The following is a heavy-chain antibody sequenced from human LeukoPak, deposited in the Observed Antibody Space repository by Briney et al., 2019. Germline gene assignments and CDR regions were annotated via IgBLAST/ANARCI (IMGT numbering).Heavy chain of an antibody. J-gene: IGHJ3*02. CDR1: GFTVSSNY. Sequence: GGSLRLSCAASGFTVSSNYMSWVRQAPGKGLEWVSVIYSGGSTYYADSVEGRFTISRDNSKNTLYLQMNSLRAEDTAVYYCARQYYDFWSGKNAFDIWGQGTMVTVSS. CDR2: IYSGGST. V-gene: IGHV3-66*04. CDR3: ARQYYDFWSGKNAFDI. D-gene: IGHD3-3*01.